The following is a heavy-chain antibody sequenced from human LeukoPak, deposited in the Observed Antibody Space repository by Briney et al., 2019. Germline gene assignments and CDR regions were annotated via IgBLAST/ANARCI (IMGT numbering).Heavy chain of an antibody. CDR3: ARDLAGPPQEAFDI. J-gene: IGHJ3*02. CDR1: GFTFTDYW. V-gene: IGHV3-7*01. Sequence: GGSLRLSCAVSGFTFTDYWMNWVRQAPGKGLEWVASIRQDGGEKSYVDSVTGRFTISRDNTKNSLYLQMNSLRADDTAVYYCARDLAGPPQEAFDIWGQGTMVTVSS. CDR2: IRQDGGEK.